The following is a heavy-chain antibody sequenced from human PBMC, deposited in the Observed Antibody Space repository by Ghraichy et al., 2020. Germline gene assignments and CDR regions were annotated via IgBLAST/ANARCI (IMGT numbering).Heavy chain of an antibody. CDR1: GYTFTGYY. V-gene: IGHV1-2*02. CDR3: ASDLPRGITGTMSY. J-gene: IGHJ4*02. Sequence: ASVKVSCKASGYTFTGYYMHWVRQAPGQGLEWMGWINPNSGGTNYAQKFQDRVTMTRETSISTAYMELSRLRSDDTAVYYCASDLPRGITGTMSYWGQGTLVTVSS. D-gene: IGHD1-7*01. CDR2: INPNSGGT.